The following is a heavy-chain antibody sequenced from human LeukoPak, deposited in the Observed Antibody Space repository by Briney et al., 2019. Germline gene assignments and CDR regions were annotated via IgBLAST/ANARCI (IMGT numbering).Heavy chain of an antibody. CDR1: GYSFTSYW. D-gene: IGHD1-26*01. V-gene: IGHV5-51*01. Sequence: GESLKISCKGSGYSFTSYWIGWVRQMPGKGLEWMGIIYPGDSDTRYSPSFQGQVTISADKSISTAYLQWSSLKASDTAVYYCARGRANSGSYLTGGGGYFDYWGQGTLVTVSS. CDR3: ARGRANSGSYLTGGGGYFDY. CDR2: IYPGDSDT. J-gene: IGHJ4*02.